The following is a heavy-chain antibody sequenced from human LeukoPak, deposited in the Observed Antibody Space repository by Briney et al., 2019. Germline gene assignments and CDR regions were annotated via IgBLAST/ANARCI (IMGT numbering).Heavy chain of an antibody. CDR3: ARDCGGSSPFDY. V-gene: IGHV3-7*01. CDR1: GFTFSTHW. CDR2: IKQDGSEK. Sequence: GGSLRLSCAASGFTFSTHWMRWVRQAPGKGLEWGASIKQDGSEKNYVDSVKGRFTISRDNAKTSLYLQMNSLRAEDTAVYYCARDCGGSSPFDYWGQGTLVTVSS. J-gene: IGHJ4*02. D-gene: IGHD2-15*01.